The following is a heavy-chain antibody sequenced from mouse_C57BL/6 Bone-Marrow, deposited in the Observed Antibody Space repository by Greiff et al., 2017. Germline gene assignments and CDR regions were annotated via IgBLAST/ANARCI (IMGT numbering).Heavy chain of an antibody. J-gene: IGHJ4*01. CDR3: ASFTTVVARDY. CDR1: GFSLTSYG. Sequence: VHLVESGPGLVPPSQSLSITCTVSGFSLTSYGVHWVRQSPGKGLEWLGVIWSGGSTDYNAAFISRLSISKDKSKSQVFFKMNSQQADDTAIYYCASFTTVVARDYWGQGTSVTVSS. CDR2: IWSGGST. V-gene: IGHV2-2*01. D-gene: IGHD1-1*01.